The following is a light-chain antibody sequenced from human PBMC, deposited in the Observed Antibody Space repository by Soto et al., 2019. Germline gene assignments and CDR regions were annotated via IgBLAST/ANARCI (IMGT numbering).Light chain of an antibody. Sequence: QSALTQPPSASGSPGQSVTISCTGTSSDVGKYDYVSWFQHHPGKAPKLIIYEVSNRPSGVSNRFSASKSGNTASLTISGLQAEDEADYFCTSYSSSNNFDVVFGGGTQLTVL. CDR1: SSDVGKYDY. J-gene: IGLJ2*01. CDR3: TSYSSSNNFDVV. CDR2: EVS. V-gene: IGLV2-8*01.